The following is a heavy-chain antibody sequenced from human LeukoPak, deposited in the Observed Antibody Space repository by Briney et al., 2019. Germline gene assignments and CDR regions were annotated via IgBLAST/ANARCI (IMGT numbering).Heavy chain of an antibody. J-gene: IGHJ2*01. D-gene: IGHD4-23*01. Sequence: GESLKIPCKGSGYSFTYFWIGWGRRMPGKSLEWMGTIYPSSADTRYSPSFQGQVTISADKSISTAYLQWSSLKASDTAIYYCARLIYGGGALWYMDLGGRGTLVTVSS. CDR2: IYPSSADT. CDR3: ARLIYGGGALWYMDL. V-gene: IGHV5-51*01. CDR1: GYSFTYFW.